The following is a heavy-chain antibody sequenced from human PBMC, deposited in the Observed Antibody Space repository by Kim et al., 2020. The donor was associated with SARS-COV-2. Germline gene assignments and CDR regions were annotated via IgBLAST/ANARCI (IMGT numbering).Heavy chain of an antibody. CDR3: ARVPLYYDSSGTSPGLGDFDY. V-gene: IGHV4-31*03. D-gene: IGHD3-22*01. CDR1: GGSISSGGYY. CDR2: IYYSGST. J-gene: IGHJ4*02. Sequence: SETLSLTCTVSGGSISSGGYYWSWIRQHPGKGLEWIGYIYYSGSTYYNPSLKSRVTISVDTSKNQFSLKLSSVTAADTAVYYCARVPLYYDSSGTSPGLGDFDYWGQGTLVTVSS.